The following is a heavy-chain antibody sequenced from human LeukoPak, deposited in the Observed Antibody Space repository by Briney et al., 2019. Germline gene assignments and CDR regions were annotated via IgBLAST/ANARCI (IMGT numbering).Heavy chain of an antibody. CDR1: GFTFSSYG. Sequence: GGSLRLSCAASGFTFSSYGMHWVRQAPGKGLEWVAVISYDGSNKYYADSVKGRFTISRDNSKNTLYLQMNSLRAEDTAAYYCANLGRAEYFQHWGQGTLVTVSS. J-gene: IGHJ1*01. CDR3: ANLGRAEYFQH. CDR2: ISYDGSNK. V-gene: IGHV3-30*18.